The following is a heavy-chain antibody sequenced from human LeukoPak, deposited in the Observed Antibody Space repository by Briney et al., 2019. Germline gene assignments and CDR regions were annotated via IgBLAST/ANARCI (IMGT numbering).Heavy chain of an antibody. Sequence: AGGSLRLSCAASGFTVSSNYMSWVRQAPGKGLEWVSVIYSGGSTYYADSVKGRFTISRDNSKNTLYLQMNSLRAEDTAVYYCARAPKYCSSISCLTFDYWGQGTLVTVSS. D-gene: IGHD2-2*01. CDR2: IYSGGST. V-gene: IGHV3-53*01. J-gene: IGHJ4*02. CDR3: ARAPKYCSSISCLTFDY. CDR1: GFTVSSNY.